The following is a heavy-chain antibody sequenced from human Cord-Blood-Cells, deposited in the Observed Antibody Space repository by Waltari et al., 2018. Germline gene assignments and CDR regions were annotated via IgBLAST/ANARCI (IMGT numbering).Heavy chain of an antibody. Sequence: QLQLQESGPGLVKPSETLSLTCTVSGGSISSSSYYWGWIRQPPGKGLEWIGSIYYSGSTYYNPALKSRVTISVDTSKNRFSLKLSSVTAADTAVYYCAREVTGAGGYYFDYWGQGTLVTVSS. CDR2: IYYSGST. V-gene: IGHV4-39*01. J-gene: IGHJ4*02. D-gene: IGHD7-27*01. CDR1: GGSISSSSYY. CDR3: AREVTGAGGYYFDY.